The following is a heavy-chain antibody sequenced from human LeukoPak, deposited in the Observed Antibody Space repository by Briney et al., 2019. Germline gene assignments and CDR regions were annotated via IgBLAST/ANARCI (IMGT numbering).Heavy chain of an antibody. Sequence: PGGSLRLSCAASGFTFSSYAMSWVRQAPGKGLEWVSAISGSGGSTYYADSVKGRFTISRDNSKNTLYLQMNSLRAEDTAVYYCAKDGTGTYYDFWSGYYKDYYYYYMDVWGKGTTVTVSS. CDR2: ISGSGGST. CDR1: GFTFSSYA. V-gene: IGHV3-23*01. J-gene: IGHJ6*03. D-gene: IGHD3-3*01. CDR3: AKDGTGTYYDFWSGYYKDYYYYYMDV.